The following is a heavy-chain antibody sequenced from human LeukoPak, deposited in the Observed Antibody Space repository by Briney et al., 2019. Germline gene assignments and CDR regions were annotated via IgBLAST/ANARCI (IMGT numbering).Heavy chain of an antibody. CDR1: GFTFSSYA. CDR3: AREKVPGIAAADAFDI. Sequence: GRSLRLSCAASGFTFSSYAMHWVRQAPGKGLEWVAVISYDGSNKYYADSVKGRFTISRDNSKNTLYLQMNSLRAEDTAVYYCAREKVPGIAAADAFDIWGQGTMATVSS. D-gene: IGHD6-13*01. CDR2: ISYDGSNK. V-gene: IGHV3-30*04. J-gene: IGHJ3*02.